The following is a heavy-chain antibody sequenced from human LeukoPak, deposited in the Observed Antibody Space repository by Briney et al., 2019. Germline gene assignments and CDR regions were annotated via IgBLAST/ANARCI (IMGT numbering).Heavy chain of an antibody. CDR3: ASGVSYGPFDY. V-gene: IGHV1-46*01. J-gene: IGHJ4*02. CDR1: GYTFTSYY. D-gene: IGHD3-10*01. CDR2: INPSGGST. Sequence: GASVNVSCKASGYTFTSYYMHWVRQAPGQGLEWMGIINPSGGSTSYAQKFQGRVTMTGDTSTGTVYMELSSLRSEDTAVYYCASGVSYGPFDYWGQGTLVTVSS.